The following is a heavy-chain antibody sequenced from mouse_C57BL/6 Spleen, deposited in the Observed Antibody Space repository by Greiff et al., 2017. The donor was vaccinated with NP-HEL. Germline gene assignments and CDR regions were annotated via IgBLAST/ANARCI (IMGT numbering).Heavy chain of an antibody. D-gene: IGHD2-3*01. CDR1: GYTFTDYN. J-gene: IGHJ2*01. CDR3: ARGRVYDGYLFDY. Sequence: VQLQQSGPELVKPGASVKMSCKASGYTFTDYNMHWVKQSHGKSLEWIGYINPNNGGTSYNQKFKGKATLTVNKSSSTAYMELRSLTSEDSAVYYCARGRVYDGYLFDYWGQGTTLTVSS. V-gene: IGHV1-22*01. CDR2: INPNNGGT.